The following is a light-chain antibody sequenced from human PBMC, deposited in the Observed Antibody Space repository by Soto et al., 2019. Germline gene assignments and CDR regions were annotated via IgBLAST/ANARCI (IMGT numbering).Light chain of an antibody. CDR1: KSVSSSY. CDR2: GAS. CDR3: QQYGSSPRLS. J-gene: IGKJ4*01. Sequence: EIVLTQSPGTLSLSPGERATLSCRASKSVSSSYLAWSQQKPGQAPRLLIYGASSRATGIPDRFSGSGSGTDFTITISRLEPEDFGVYYCQQYGSSPRLSYGGGTRVEIK. V-gene: IGKV3-20*01.